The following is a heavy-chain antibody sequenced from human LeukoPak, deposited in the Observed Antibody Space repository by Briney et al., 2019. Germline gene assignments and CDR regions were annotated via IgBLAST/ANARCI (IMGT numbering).Heavy chain of an antibody. D-gene: IGHD6-13*01. CDR1: GGSISSYY. V-gene: IGHV4-59*01. Sequence: PSDTLSLTCTVSGGSISSYYWSWIRQPPGKGLEWIGYIYYSGSTNYNPSLKSRVTISVETSKNEFSPKLRSVTAADTAVYYCARVTGYRIEDYFDYWGQGTLVTVSS. J-gene: IGHJ4*02. CDR3: ARVTGYRIEDYFDY. CDR2: IYYSGST.